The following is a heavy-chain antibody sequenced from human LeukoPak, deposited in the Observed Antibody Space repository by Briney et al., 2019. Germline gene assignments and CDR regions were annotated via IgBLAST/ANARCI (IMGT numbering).Heavy chain of an antibody. J-gene: IGHJ5*02. D-gene: IGHD5-12*01. Sequence: SETLSLTCTVSGYSISSGYYWGWIRQPPGKGLEWIGSIYHSGSTYYNPSLKRRVTISVDTSKNQFSLKLSSVTAADTAVYYCARGGGSYWFDPWGQGTLVTVSS. V-gene: IGHV4-38-2*02. CDR1: GYSISSGYY. CDR3: ARGGGSYWFDP. CDR2: IYHSGST.